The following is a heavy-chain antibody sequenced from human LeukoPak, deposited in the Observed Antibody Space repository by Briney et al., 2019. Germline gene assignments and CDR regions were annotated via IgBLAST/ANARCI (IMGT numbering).Heavy chain of an antibody. Sequence: TGGSLRLSCAASGFTVSSNYMSWVRQAPGKGLEWVSVIYSGGSTYYADSVKGRFTISRHNSKNTLYLQMNSLRAEDTAVYYCARARGRSYYYDSSGYYWYDYWGQGTLVTVSS. J-gene: IGHJ4*02. V-gene: IGHV3-53*04. CDR3: ARARGRSYYYDSSGYYWYDY. CDR1: GFTVSSNY. CDR2: IYSGGST. D-gene: IGHD3-22*01.